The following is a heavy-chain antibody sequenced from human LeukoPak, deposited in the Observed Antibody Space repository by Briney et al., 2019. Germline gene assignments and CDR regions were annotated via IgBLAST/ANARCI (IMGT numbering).Heavy chain of an antibody. CDR1: GFTFTTYA. D-gene: IGHD5-18*01. CDR3: TGGDRVDTVMVT. CDR2: ISSSGSVV. V-gene: IGHV3-48*03. Sequence: GGSLRLSCAASGFTFTTYAMSWVRQAPGKGLEWVSYISSSGSVVYYADSVKGRFTISRDNAKNSLYLQMNSLRAEDTAVYYCTGGDRVDTVMVTWGQGTLVTVSS. J-gene: IGHJ4*02.